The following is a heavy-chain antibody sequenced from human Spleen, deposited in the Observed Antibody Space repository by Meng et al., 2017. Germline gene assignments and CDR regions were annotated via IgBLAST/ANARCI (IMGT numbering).Heavy chain of an antibody. CDR2: IYTSGST. V-gene: IGHV4-61*02. CDR3: ARDHDGSGRVYRY. J-gene: IGHJ4*02. Sequence: SETLSLTCTVSGGSISSGSYYWSWIRQPAGKGLEWIGRIYTSGSTNYNPSLKSRVTISVDTSKSQFSLKLSSVTAADTAVYYCARDHDGSGRVYRYWGQGTLVTVSS. D-gene: IGHD3-10*01. CDR1: GGSISSGSYY.